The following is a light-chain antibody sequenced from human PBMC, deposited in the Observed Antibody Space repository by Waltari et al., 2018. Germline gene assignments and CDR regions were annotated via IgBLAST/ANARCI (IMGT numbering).Light chain of an antibody. J-gene: IGKJ1*01. Sequence: DIVMTQSPDSLAVSLGERATINCKSSQSLFYSSNNKNYLAWYQQKTGQPPKLLFYWASTREAGVPDRFTGTGSGTDFTLTINNLQAEDVAVYYCQQYYVGHRTCGQGTKVEIK. CDR2: WAS. CDR1: QSLFYSSNNKNY. V-gene: IGKV4-1*01. CDR3: QQYYVGHRT.